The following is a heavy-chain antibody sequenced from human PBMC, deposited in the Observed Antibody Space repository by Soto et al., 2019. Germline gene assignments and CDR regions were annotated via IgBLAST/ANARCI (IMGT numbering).Heavy chain of an antibody. D-gene: IGHD5-12*01. CDR2: ISIGGDKT. V-gene: IGHV3-23*01. CDR1: GFTFSSNS. Sequence: EVQLLESGGDLIQPGGSPRLSYAASGFTFSSNSFTWVRQAPGKGLEYVSGISIGGDKTWHADSVKGRFTVSRDNSKNTVYLQMNSLRVDDTAVYYCAKWDGYGDHWGQGTLVTVSS. J-gene: IGHJ5*02. CDR3: AKWDGYGDH.